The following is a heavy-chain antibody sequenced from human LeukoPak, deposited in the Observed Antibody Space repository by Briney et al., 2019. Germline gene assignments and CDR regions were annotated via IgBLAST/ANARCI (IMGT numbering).Heavy chain of an antibody. J-gene: IGHJ4*02. V-gene: IGHV4-39*01. CDR1: GDSVSSSAYH. CDR3: ARQQSYSTSSFDY. Sequence: PSETLSLTCAVSGDSVSSSAYHWGWVRQTPGKGLEWIGSIYYSGRTYYSPPLTSRVSLSVDTSKNQFSLWLTSVTAADTAVYYCARQQSYSTSSFDYWGQGALVTVSS. CDR2: IYYSGRT. D-gene: IGHD6-6*01.